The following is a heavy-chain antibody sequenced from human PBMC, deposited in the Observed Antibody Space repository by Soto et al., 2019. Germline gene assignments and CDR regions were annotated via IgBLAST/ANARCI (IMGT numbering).Heavy chain of an antibody. CDR2: INPNSGGT. CDR3: ARGWGSPPERFDY. CDR1: GYTFTGYF. J-gene: IGHJ4*02. Sequence: GASVKRSSKGSGYTFTGYFMHWVCQAPGQGLEWMGWINPNSGGTNYAQKFQGWVTMTRDTSISTAYMELSRLRSDDTAVYYCARGWGSPPERFDYWGQGTLVTVSS. D-gene: IGHD3-16*01. V-gene: IGHV1-2*04.